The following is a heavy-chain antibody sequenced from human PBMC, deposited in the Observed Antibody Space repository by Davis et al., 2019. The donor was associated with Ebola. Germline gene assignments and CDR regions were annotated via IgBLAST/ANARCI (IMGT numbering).Heavy chain of an antibody. CDR2: INHSGST. CDR1: GGSFSGYY. CDR3: ARSAGTTGYYFDY. D-gene: IGHD6-19*01. Sequence: PSETLSLTCAVYGGSFSGYYWSWIRQPPGKGLEWIGEINHSGSTNYNPSLKSRVTISVDTSKNQFSLKLSSVTAADTAVYYCARSAGTTGYYFDYWGQGTLVTVSS. V-gene: IGHV4-34*01. J-gene: IGHJ4*02.